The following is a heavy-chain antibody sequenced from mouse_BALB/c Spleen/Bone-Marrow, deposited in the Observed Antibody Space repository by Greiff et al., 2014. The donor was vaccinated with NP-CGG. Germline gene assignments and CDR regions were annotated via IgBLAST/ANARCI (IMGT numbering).Heavy chain of an antibody. CDR1: GYTFTSYW. D-gene: IGHD2-3*01. J-gene: IGHJ4*01. CDR2: IDPSDSET. CDR3: ARALGDGYYYAMDY. V-gene: IGHV1-74*04. Sequence: VQLVESGAELVKPGAPVKLSCKASGYTFTSYWMNWVKQRPGRGLEWIGRIDPSDSETHYNQKFKDKATLTVDKSSSTAYIQVSSLTSEDSAVYYCARALGDGYYYAMDYWGQGTSVTVSS.